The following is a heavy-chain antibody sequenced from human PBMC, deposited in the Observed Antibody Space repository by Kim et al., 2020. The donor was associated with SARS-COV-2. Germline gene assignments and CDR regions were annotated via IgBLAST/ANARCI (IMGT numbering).Heavy chain of an antibody. J-gene: IGHJ4*02. CDR3: ATGPYYYDSSGYYPFDY. Sequence: VKGRFTISRHNSKNTLYLQMNSLRAEDTAVYYCATGPYYYDSSGYYPFDYWGQVTLVTVSS. D-gene: IGHD3-22*01. V-gene: IGHV3-53*04.